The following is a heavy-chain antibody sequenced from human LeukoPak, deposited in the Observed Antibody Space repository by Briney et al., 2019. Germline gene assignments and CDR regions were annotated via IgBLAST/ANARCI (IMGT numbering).Heavy chain of an antibody. CDR3: ARDGSSGFDY. CDR1: GVSISSYY. V-gene: IGHV4-59*01. CDR2: IYYSGST. Sequence: SETLSLTCTVSGVSISSYYWSWIRQPPGKGLEWIGYIYYSGSTNYNPSLKSRVTISVDTSKNQFSLKLSSVTAADTAVYYCARDGSSGFDYWGQGTLVTVSS. D-gene: IGHD3-10*01. J-gene: IGHJ4*02.